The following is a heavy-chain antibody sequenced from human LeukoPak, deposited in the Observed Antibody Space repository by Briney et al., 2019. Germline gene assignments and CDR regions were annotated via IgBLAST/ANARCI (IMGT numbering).Heavy chain of an antibody. CDR3: AKVPSSGWSPFDY. CDR1: GFTFSSHG. D-gene: IGHD6-19*01. Sequence: GGSLRLSCPASGFTFSSHGMQWVRPAADRGRGWVGVISYDGSNKYYADSVKGRFTISRDNSKNTLYLQMNSLRAEDTAVYYCAKVPSSGWSPFDYWGQGTLVTVSS. J-gene: IGHJ4*02. CDR2: ISYDGSNK. V-gene: IGHV3-30*18.